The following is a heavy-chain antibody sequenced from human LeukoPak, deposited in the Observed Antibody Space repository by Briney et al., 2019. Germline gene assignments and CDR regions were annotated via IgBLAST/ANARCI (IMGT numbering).Heavy chain of an antibody. V-gene: IGHV3-9*01. Sequence: GGSLRLSCAASGFTFDDYAMHWVRQAPGKGLEWVSGISWNSGSIGYADSVKGRFTISRDNAKNSLYLRMNSLRAGDTALNYCAKAAGAAAGRRFDYWGQGTLVTVSS. CDR2: ISWNSGSI. CDR3: AKAAGAAAGRRFDY. J-gene: IGHJ4*02. D-gene: IGHD6-13*01. CDR1: GFTFDDYA.